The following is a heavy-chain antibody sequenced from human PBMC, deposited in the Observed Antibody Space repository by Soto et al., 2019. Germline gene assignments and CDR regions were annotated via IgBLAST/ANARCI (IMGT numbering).Heavy chain of an antibody. D-gene: IGHD3-22*01. J-gene: IGHJ3*02. CDR3: ARRQDYYDSSGYYNDAFDI. CDR2: IYHSGST. V-gene: IGHV4-39*01. CDR1: GGSLSSSSYY. Sequence: SETLSLTCTVSGGSLSSSSYYWGWIRQPPGKGLEWIGSIYHSGSTYYNPSLKSRVTISVDTSKNQFSLTLSSVPAADTAVYYCARRQDYYDSSGYYNDAFDIWCQGTMVTLSS.